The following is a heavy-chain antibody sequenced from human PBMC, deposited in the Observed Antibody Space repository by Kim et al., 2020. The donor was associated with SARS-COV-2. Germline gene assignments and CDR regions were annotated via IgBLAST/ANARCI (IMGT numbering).Heavy chain of an antibody. J-gene: IGHJ6*02. Sequence: SETLSLTCTVSGGSISSYYWSWIRQPPGKGLEWIGYIYYSGSTNYNPSLKSRVTISVDTSKNQFSLKLSSVTAADTAVYYCARDLRMAWPTYSSSWYHPDNYYYYGMDVWGQGTTVTVSS. CDR1: GGSISSYY. CDR3: ARDLRMAWPTYSSSWYHPDNYYYYGMDV. CDR2: IYYSGST. V-gene: IGHV4-59*13. D-gene: IGHD6-13*01.